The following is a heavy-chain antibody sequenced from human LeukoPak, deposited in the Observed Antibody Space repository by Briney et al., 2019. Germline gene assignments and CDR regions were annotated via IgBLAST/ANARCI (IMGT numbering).Heavy chain of an antibody. CDR2: FDPEDGET. D-gene: IGHD1-26*01. V-gene: IGHV1-24*01. J-gene: IGHJ1*01. Sequence: GASVKVSCKVSGYTLTELSMHWVREAPGKGMEWMGGFDPEDGETIYAQKFQGRVTMTEDTSTDTAYMELSSLRSEDTAVYYCATLGYPYSGSYHGYFQHWGQGTLVTVSS. CDR3: ATLGYPYSGSYHGYFQH. CDR1: GYTLTELS.